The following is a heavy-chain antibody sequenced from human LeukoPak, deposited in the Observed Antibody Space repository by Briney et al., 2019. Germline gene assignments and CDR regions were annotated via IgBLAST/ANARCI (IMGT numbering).Heavy chain of an antibody. CDR2: INHSGST. CDR3: ARGAYYYGSGSYYKRYNWFDP. CDR1: GGSFSGYY. J-gene: IGHJ5*02. D-gene: IGHD3-10*01. Sequence: SETLSLTCAVSGGSFSGYYWSWIRQPPGKGLEWIGEINHSGSTNYNPSLKSRVTISVGTSKNQFSLKLSSVTAADTAVYYCARGAYYYGSGSYYKRYNWFDPWGQGTLVTVSS. V-gene: IGHV4-34*01.